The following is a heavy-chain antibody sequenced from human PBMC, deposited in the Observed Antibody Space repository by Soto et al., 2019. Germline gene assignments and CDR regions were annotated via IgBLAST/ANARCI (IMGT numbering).Heavy chain of an antibody. CDR3: ARNNIYGLDL. CDR1: GGSISSSSYY. D-gene: IGHD1-20*01. Sequence: SETLSLTCTVSGGSISSSSYYWGWIRQPPGKGLEWIGSIYYSGSTYYNPSLKSRVTISVDTSKNQFSLKLSSVTAADTVIYYCARNNIYGLDLWGQGTMVTVSS. J-gene: IGHJ6*02. V-gene: IGHV4-39*01. CDR2: IYYSGST.